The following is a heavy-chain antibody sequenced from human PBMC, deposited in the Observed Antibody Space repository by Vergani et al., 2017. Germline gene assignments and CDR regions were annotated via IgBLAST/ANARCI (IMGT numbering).Heavy chain of an antibody. Sequence: QLQLQESDPGLVKPSETLFLTCTVPGGSIRRTFYNWGWIGHPPGKGVEWIGTTYYSGSTNYNPSLKSRVTISVDTSKNQFSLKLNSVTAADTAVYYCARHKEQLVPGNYYYYYYMDVWGKGTTVTVSS. J-gene: IGHJ6*03. D-gene: IGHD6-13*01. CDR2: TYYSGST. CDR1: GGSIRRTFYN. CDR3: ARHKEQLVPGNYYYYYYMDV. V-gene: IGHV4-39*01.